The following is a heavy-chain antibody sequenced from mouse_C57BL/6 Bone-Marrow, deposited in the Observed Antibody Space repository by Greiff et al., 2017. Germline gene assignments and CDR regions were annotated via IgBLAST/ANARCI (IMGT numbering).Heavy chain of an antibody. CDR1: GYTFTSYG. J-gene: IGHJ4*01. D-gene: IGHD1-1*02. CDR3: ASRVLWAMDY. Sequence: VMLVESGAELARPGASVKLSCTASGYTFTSYGISWVKQRTGQGLEWIGAIYPRSGNTYYHEKFKGKATRTADKSSSTAYMELRSLTSEDSAVYFCASRVLWAMDYWGQGTSVTVSS. CDR2: IYPRSGNT. V-gene: IGHV1-81*01.